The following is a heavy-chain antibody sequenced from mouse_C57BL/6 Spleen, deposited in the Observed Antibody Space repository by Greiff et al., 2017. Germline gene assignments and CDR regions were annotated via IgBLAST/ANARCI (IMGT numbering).Heavy chain of an antibody. D-gene: IGHD2-3*01. CDR3: GLYDPLYAMDY. Sequence: QVQLQQSGAELVMPGASVKLSCKASGYTFTSYWMHWVKQRPGQGLGWIGEIDPSDSYTNYNHKFKGKSTLTVDKSSSTAYMQLSSLTSEDSAVYYCGLYDPLYAMDYWGQGTSVTVSS. J-gene: IGHJ4*01. V-gene: IGHV1-69*01. CDR1: GYTFTSYW. CDR2: IDPSDSYT.